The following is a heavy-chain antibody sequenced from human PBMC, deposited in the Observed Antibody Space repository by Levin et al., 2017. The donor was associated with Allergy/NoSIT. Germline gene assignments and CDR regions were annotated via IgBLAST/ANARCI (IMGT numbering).Heavy chain of an antibody. CDR3: ARDISITAAATVYLDY. V-gene: IGHV3-48*01. D-gene: IGHD6-13*01. CDR1: GFTFRSYS. Sequence: PSETLSLTCAASGFTFRSYSMNWVRQAPGKGLEWLSYISSSSSTIYSSDSVKGRFTISRDNAKNSLYLHMNSLRAEDPAIYYCARDISITAAATVYLDYWGQGTLVTVSS. CDR2: ISSSSSTI. J-gene: IGHJ4*02.